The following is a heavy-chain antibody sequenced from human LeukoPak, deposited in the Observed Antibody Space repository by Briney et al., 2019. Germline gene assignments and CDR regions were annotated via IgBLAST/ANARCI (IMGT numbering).Heavy chain of an antibody. CDR3: ARGIYDYVWGSYRLGAFDI. D-gene: IGHD3-16*02. J-gene: IGHJ3*02. V-gene: IGHV4-39*07. CDR2: IYHSGST. Sequence: SETLSLTYTVSSGSISSSSYYWGWIRQPPGKGLEWIGSIYHSGSTYYNPSLKSRVTISVDTSKNQFSLKLSSVTAADTAVYYCARGIYDYVWGSYRLGAFDIWGQGTMVTVSS. CDR1: SGSISSSSYY.